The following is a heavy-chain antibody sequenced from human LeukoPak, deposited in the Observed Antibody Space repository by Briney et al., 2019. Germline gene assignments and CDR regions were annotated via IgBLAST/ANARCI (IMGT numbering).Heavy chain of an antibody. CDR2: INHSGST. D-gene: IGHD2-15*01. V-gene: IGHV4-34*01. J-gene: IGHJ5*02. CDR3: AKKGYCSGGSCYWFDP. Sequence: SETLSLTCAVYGGSLSGYYWSWIRQPPGKGLEWIGEINHSGSTNYNPSLKSRVTISVDTSKNQFSLKLSSVTAADTAVYYCAKKGYCSGGSCYWFDPWGQGTLVTVSS. CDR1: GGSLSGYY.